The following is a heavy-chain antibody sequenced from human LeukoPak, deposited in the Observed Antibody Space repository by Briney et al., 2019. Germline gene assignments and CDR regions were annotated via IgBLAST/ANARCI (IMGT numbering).Heavy chain of an antibody. CDR2: IIPIFGTA. J-gene: IGHJ5*02. D-gene: IGHD6-25*01. Sequence: SVKVSCKASGGTFSSYAISWVRQAPGQGLEWMGGIIPIFGTANYAQKFQGRVTITTDESTSTAYMELSSLRSEDTAVYYCARRYDSSGAWFDPWGLGTLVTVSS. CDR1: GGTFSSYA. CDR3: ARRYDSSGAWFDP. V-gene: IGHV1-69*05.